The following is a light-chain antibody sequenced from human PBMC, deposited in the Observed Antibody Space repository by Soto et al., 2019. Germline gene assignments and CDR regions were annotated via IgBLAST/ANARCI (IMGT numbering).Light chain of an antibody. CDR1: QDISNY. V-gene: IGKV1-33*01. CDR3: QQYDNLPLT. CDR2: DAS. Sequence: DIQMTQSPSSLSASVGDRVTITCQASQDISNYLNWYQQKPGKAPKLLIYDASNLETGVPSRFSGSGSGTHFIFTISSLQPEDIETYYCQQYDNLPLTFGGGTKVDIK. J-gene: IGKJ4*01.